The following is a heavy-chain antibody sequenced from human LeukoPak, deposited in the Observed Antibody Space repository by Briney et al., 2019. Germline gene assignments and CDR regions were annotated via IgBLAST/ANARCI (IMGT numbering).Heavy chain of an antibody. Sequence: GESLRLSCAASGFTFSSYSMNWVRQAPGKGLEWVSYISSSSSTIYYADSVKGRFTISRDNAKNSLYLQMNSLRAEDTAVYYCARRDTGLDYWGQGTLVTVSS. CDR3: ARRDTGLDY. D-gene: IGHD5-18*01. CDR2: ISSSSSTI. J-gene: IGHJ4*02. CDR1: GFTFSSYS. V-gene: IGHV3-48*04.